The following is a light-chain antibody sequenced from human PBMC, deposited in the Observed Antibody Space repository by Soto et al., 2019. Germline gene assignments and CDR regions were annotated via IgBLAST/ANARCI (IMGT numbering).Light chain of an antibody. CDR2: GNS. V-gene: IGLV1-40*01. CDR1: SSNIGAGYD. CDR3: QSYDSSLSGPVV. J-gene: IGLJ2*01. Sequence: QSVLTQPPSVSGAPGQRVTISCTGSSSNIGAGYDVHWYQQLPGTAPKLLIYGNSNRPSGVPDRFSGSKSGTSASLAITGIQAESAADSYCQSYDSSLSGPVVFGGGTKLTVL.